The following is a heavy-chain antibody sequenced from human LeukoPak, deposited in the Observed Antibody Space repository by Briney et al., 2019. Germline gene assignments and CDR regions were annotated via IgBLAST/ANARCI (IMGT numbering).Heavy chain of an antibody. V-gene: IGHV3-53*01. D-gene: IGHD3-10*01. Sequence: GGSLRLSCAASGFSVNNNYMNWVRQATGKGLEWVSLMDNFGYKHYADSVEGRVTISRDSSRNTVYLQLNSLSAEDTAVDYCAGGSYYGSGSRPGYIEYWGQGTLVTVSS. CDR2: MDNFGYK. J-gene: IGHJ4*02. CDR1: GFSVNNNY. CDR3: AGGSYYGSGSRPGYIEY.